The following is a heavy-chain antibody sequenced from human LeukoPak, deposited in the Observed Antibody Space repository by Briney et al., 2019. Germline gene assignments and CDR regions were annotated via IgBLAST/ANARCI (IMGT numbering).Heavy chain of an antibody. Sequence: SETLSLTCTVSGGSISSGDYYWSWIRQHPGKGLEWIGYIYYSGSTYYNPSLKSRVTISVDTSNNQFSLNLNSVTAADTAVYYCARDGSWGQGTLVTVSS. CDR1: GGSISSGDYY. D-gene: IGHD5-12*01. CDR2: IYYSGST. J-gene: IGHJ5*02. V-gene: IGHV4-31*03. CDR3: ARDGS.